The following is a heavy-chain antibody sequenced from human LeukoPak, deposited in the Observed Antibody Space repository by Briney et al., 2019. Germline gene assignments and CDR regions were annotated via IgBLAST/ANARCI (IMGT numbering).Heavy chain of an antibody. CDR3: ARDALGDILTGYYFDY. V-gene: IGHV3-21*01. CDR1: GFTFSSHS. J-gene: IGHJ4*02. Sequence: GGSLRLSCAASGFTFSSHSMNWVRQAPGKGLERVSSISSSSSYIYYADSVKGRFTISRDNAKNSLYLQMNSLRAEDTAVYYCARDALGDILTGYYFDYWGQGTLVTVSS. CDR2: ISSSSSYI. D-gene: IGHD3-9*01.